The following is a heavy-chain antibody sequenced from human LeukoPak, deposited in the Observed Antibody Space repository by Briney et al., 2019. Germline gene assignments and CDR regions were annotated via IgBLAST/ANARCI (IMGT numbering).Heavy chain of an antibody. V-gene: IGHV3-23*01. D-gene: IGHD6-25*01. Sequence: GGSLRLSCAASDFSFSPDAMRWVRQAPGKGLEWVSTISGGSDYTYYADSVKGRFTISRDSSKNTVYVQMDSLRAEDTAVYYCVGGFTTSAQYWGQGTLVTVSS. CDR3: VGGFTTSAQY. CDR2: ISGGSDYT. J-gene: IGHJ4*02. CDR1: DFSFSPDA.